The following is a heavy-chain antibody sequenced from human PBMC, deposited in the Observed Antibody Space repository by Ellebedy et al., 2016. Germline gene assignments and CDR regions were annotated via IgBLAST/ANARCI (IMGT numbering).Heavy chain of an antibody. V-gene: IGHV3-23*01. CDR2: LSASGGST. Sequence: GGSLRLSXAASGFTFESHAMTWVRQAPGKGLEWVSTLSASGGSTYYTDSAQGRFTISRDNSKNTLYLHMNSLRAEDTAIYYCVRGTLGGQGDFWGQGTLVTVSS. CDR3: VRGTLGGQGDF. D-gene: IGHD1-26*01. J-gene: IGHJ4*02. CDR1: GFTFESHA.